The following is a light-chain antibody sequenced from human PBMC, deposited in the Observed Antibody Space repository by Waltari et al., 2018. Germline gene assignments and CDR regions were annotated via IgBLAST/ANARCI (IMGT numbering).Light chain of an antibody. CDR1: TRPVIRSRS. V-gene: IGLV7-46*01. J-gene: IGLJ2*01. CDR2: DAI. CDR3: MLSYAGAVV. Sequence: QAVVTQEPSLTVSPGGTVTLPCASSTRPVIRSRSPHGFQQKPGQAPRSLVYDAIYRRSWTPARFSGSLLGDKAALTLSGAQPEDEADYYCMLSYAGAVVFGGGTKLTVL.